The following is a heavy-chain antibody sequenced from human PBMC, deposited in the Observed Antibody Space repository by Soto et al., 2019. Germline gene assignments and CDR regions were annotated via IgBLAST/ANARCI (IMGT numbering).Heavy chain of an antibody. CDR3: ARNCGGDCYSTGDAFDI. V-gene: IGHV4-4*02. Sequence: KPSETLSLTCAVSGGSISSSNWWSWVRQPPGKGLEWIGEIYHSGSTNYNPSLKSRVTISVDKSKNQFSLKLSSVTAADTAVYYCARNCGGDCYSTGDAFDIWGQGTMVTVSS. CDR2: IYHSGST. CDR1: GGSISSSNW. D-gene: IGHD2-21*02. J-gene: IGHJ3*02.